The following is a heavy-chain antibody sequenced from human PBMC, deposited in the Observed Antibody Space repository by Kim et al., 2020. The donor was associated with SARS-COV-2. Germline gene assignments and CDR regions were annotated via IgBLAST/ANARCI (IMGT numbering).Heavy chain of an antibody. CDR1: GFTFSTYV. V-gene: IGHV3-23*01. CDR3: AKTTARELAVAVRYFDY. CDR2: ISDSGGNT. J-gene: IGHJ4*02. D-gene: IGHD6-19*01. Sequence: GGSLRLSCAASGFTFSTYVMSWVRQAPGKGLDWVSAISDSGGNTYYADSVKGRFTISRDNSKNTLYLQMNSLKAEDTAVYYCAKTTARELAVAVRYFDYWGQGTLVTASS.